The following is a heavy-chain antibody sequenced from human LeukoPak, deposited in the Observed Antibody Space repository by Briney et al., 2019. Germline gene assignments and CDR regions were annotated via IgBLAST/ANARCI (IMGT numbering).Heavy chain of an antibody. Sequence: GGSLRLSCAASGFTFDDYTMHWVRQTPGKGLEWGSLISWDGSSTYYADSMKGGFTISRDNSRNSLYLQMNSLRTEDTALYYCAKDIGVGSCNGCLFDYWGQGTLVTVSS. CDR3: AKDIGVGSCNGCLFDY. V-gene: IGHV3-43*01. D-gene: IGHD2-15*01. CDR2: ISWDGSST. J-gene: IGHJ4*02. CDR1: GFTFDDYT.